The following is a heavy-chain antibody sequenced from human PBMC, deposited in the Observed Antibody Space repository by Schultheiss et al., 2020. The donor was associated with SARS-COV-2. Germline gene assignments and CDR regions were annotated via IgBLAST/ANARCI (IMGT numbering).Heavy chain of an antibody. CDR3: AKGGGRNVIYYYYYAMDV. CDR2: ITSNGGST. D-gene: IGHD2-21*01. CDR1: GFTFSSYG. V-gene: IGHV3-64*01. Sequence: GESLKISCAASGFTFSSYGMHWVRQAPGKGLEYVSAITSNGGSTYYASSVKGRFTISRDNSKNTLYLQMNSLRAEDTAVYYCAKGGGRNVIYYYYYAMDVWGEGTTVTVSS. J-gene: IGHJ6*04.